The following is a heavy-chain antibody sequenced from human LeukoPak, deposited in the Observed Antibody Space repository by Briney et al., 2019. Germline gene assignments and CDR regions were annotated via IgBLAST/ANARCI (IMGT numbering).Heavy chain of an antibody. J-gene: IGHJ3*02. D-gene: IGHD3-22*01. CDR3: ARLWTGYYYDSSGYYDAFDI. V-gene: IGHV3-20*04. CDR2: INWNGGST. Sequence: GGSLRLSCVASGFTFNSYGMIWVRQAPGKGLEWVSGINWNGGSTGYVDSVKGRFTISRDNAKNSLYLQMNSLRAEDTALYYCARLWTGYYYDSSGYYDAFDIWGQGTMVTVSS. CDR1: GFTFNSYG.